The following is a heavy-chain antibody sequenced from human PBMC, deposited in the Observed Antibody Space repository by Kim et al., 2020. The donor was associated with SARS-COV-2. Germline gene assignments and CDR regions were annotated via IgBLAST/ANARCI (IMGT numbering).Heavy chain of an antibody. CDR2: SGST. CDR3: ARDRWFDP. V-gene: IGHV4-59*01. J-gene: IGHJ5*02. Sequence: SGSTSYNPSLKNRVTISVDTSKNQFSLRLSSVTAADTALYYCARDRWFDPWGQGILVTVSS.